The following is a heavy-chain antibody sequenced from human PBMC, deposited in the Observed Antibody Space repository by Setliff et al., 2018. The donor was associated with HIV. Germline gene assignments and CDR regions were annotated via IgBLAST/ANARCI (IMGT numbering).Heavy chain of an antibody. V-gene: IGHV5-51*01. Sequence: GESLKISCQCSGFNFLAHWIGWVRQVPEKGLEWTGIVYPGDSDTRYNPSFEGQVTVSADKTITTAYLQLTSLKASDTAMYFCARLPYYVSGGVFDHWGKGTLVTVSS. CDR2: VYPGDSDT. CDR3: ARLPYYVSGGVFDH. CDR1: GFNFLAHW. D-gene: IGHD3-10*01. J-gene: IGHJ4*02.